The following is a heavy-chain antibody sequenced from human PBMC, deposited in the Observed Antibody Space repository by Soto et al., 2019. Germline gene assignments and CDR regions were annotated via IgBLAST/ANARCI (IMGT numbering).Heavy chain of an antibody. CDR3: AKVVKYDVLTGYYKGPDYYGMDA. J-gene: IGHJ6*02. D-gene: IGHD3-9*01. CDR1: GFTFSIYS. Sequence: PGGSLRLSCAASGFTFSIYSMNWVRQAPGKGLEWVSLISGSGGSTHYADSVEGRFTISRDNSENTLYLEMDSLRAEDTAVYYCAKVVKYDVLTGYYKGPDYYGMDACGQGTTVTVSS. V-gene: IGHV3-23*01. CDR2: ISGSGGST.